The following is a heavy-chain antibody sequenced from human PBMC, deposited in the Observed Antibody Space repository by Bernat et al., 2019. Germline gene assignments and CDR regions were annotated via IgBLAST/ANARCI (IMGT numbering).Heavy chain of an antibody. J-gene: IGHJ4*02. CDR2: ISWNSGSI. CDR3: AKVLIPLDAYNYDFDY. D-gene: IGHD5-24*01. Sequence: EVQLVESGGGLVQPGRSLRLSCAASGFTFDDYAMHWVRQAPGKGLEWVSGISWNSGSIGYADSVKGRFTISRDNAKNSLYLQMNSLRAEDTAVYYCAKVLIPLDAYNYDFDYWGQGTLVTVSS. CDR1: GFTFDDYA. V-gene: IGHV3-9*01.